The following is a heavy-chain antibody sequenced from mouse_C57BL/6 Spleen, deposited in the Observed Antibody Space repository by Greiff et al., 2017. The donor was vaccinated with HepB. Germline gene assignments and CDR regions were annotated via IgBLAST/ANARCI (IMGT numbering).Heavy chain of an antibody. Sequence: EVQLVESGGGLVQPGGSLSLSCAASGFTFTDYYMSWVRQPPGKALEWLGFIRNKANGYTTEYSASVKGRFTISRDNSQSILYLQMNALRAEDSATYYCARYPPIYDGFLYAMDYWGQGTSVTVSS. J-gene: IGHJ4*01. CDR3: ARYPPIYDGFLYAMDY. CDR2: IRNKANGYTT. CDR1: GFTFTDYY. V-gene: IGHV7-3*01. D-gene: IGHD2-3*01.